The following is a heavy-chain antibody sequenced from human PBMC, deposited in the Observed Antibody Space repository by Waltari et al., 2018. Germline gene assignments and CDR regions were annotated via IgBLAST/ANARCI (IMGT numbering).Heavy chain of an antibody. CDR2: IYSGGRK. CDR3: ARGITVTMHFDY. D-gene: IGHD4-17*01. J-gene: IGHJ4*02. CDR1: GFTVSSNY. Sequence: EVQLVESGGGLIQPGGSLRLSCAASGFTVSSNYMSWVRQAPGKGLEWVSVIYSGGRKYYADSVKGRFTISRDNSKNTLYLQMNSLRAEDTAVYYCARGITVTMHFDYWGQGTLVTVSS. V-gene: IGHV3-53*01.